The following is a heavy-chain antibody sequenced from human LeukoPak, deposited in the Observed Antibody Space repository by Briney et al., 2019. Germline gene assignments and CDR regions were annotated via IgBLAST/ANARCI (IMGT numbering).Heavy chain of an antibody. D-gene: IGHD3-22*01. CDR3: AKGIRHTSGYYILDYFDY. J-gene: IGHJ4*02. CDR2: IQHDETNE. V-gene: IGHV3-30*02. CDR1: GFTLSNYA. Sequence: GGSLRLSCAASGFTLSNYAMDWVRQAPGKGLEWVAFIQHDETNEYYADSVKGRFTISRDNSKNTLFLQMNSLRPEDTAVYYCAKGIRHTSGYYILDYFDYWGQGTLVTVSS.